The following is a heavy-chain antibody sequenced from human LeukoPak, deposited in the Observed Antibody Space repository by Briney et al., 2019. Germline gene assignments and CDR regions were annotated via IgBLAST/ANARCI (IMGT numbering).Heavy chain of an antibody. J-gene: IGHJ5*02. CDR1: GFTFSSYG. Sequence: GGSLRLSCAASGFTFSSYGMHWVRQAPGKGLEWVAFIRYDGSNKYYADSVKGRFTISRDNAKNSLYLEMSSLRAEDTAVFYCARYYYGSGTSFDPWGQGTLVTVSS. CDR2: IRYDGSNK. CDR3: ARYYYGSGTSFDP. V-gene: IGHV3-30*02. D-gene: IGHD3-10*01.